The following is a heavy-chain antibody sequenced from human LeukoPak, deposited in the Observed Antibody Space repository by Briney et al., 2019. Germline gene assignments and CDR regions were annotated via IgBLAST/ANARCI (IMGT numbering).Heavy chain of an antibody. CDR2: IYTGGDT. Sequence: GGSLRLSCAASGFTVSSNYMSWVRQAPGKGLEWVSGIYTGGDTYYADSVKDRFTISRDNSRNTLYLQMNSLRAEDTAVYYCTKGLWAGVSAARDWGQGTLVTVSS. CDR3: TKGLWAGVSAARD. V-gene: IGHV3-66*01. D-gene: IGHD3-10*01. CDR1: GFTVSSNY. J-gene: IGHJ4*02.